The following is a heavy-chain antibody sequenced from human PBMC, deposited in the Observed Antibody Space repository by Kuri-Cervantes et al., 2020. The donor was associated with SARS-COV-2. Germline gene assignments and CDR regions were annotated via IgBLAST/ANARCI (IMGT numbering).Heavy chain of an antibody. D-gene: IGHD2-21*02. CDR1: GFTFTSSA. Sequence: SVKVSCKASGFTFTSSAMQWVRQARGQRLEWIGWIVVGSGNTNYAQKFQERVTITRDMSTSTAYMELSSLRSEDTAVYYCARDGPAYCGGDCYSAYWGQGTLVTVSS. CDR3: ARDGPAYCGGDCYSAY. CDR2: IVVGSGNT. V-gene: IGHV1-58*02. J-gene: IGHJ4*02.